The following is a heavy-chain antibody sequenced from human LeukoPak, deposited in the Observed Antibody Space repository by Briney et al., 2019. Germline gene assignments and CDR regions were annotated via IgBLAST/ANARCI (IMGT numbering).Heavy chain of an antibody. CDR1: GFTFSSYT. V-gene: IGHV3-21*01. D-gene: IGHD3-9*01. CDR3: ARRYYDILTGYPVYYYYYGMDV. Sequence: KAGGSLRLSCTASGFTFSSYTMSWVRQAPGKGLKWVSTITTGGPNTYYADSVKGRFTVSRDNAKNSLYLQMNSLRAEDTAVYYCARRYYDILTGYPVYYYYYGMDVWGQGTTVTVSS. J-gene: IGHJ6*02. CDR2: ITTGGPNT.